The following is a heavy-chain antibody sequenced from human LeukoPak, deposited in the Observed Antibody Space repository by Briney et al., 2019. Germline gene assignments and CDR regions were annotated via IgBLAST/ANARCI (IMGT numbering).Heavy chain of an antibody. Sequence: SSETLSLTCTVSGGSISISSYYWGWIRQPPGKGLEWIGSIYYSGSTYYNPSLKSRVTISVDTSKNQFSLKLSSVTAADTAVYYCARAVYGNFDYWGQGTLVTVSS. D-gene: IGHD1-1*01. CDR1: GGSISISSYY. J-gene: IGHJ4*02. V-gene: IGHV4-39*01. CDR2: IYYSGST. CDR3: ARAVYGNFDY.